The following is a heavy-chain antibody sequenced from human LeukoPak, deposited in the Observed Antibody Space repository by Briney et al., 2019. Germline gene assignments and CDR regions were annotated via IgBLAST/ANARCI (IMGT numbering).Heavy chain of an antibody. D-gene: IGHD6-13*01. Sequence: PGGSLRLSCAASGFTFSGSAMHWVRQASGKGLEWVGRIRSKANSYATAYAASVKGRFTISRDDSKNTAYLQMNSLKTEDTAVYYCTRETILAAATENWFDPWGQGTLVTVSS. CDR2: IRSKANSYAT. CDR1: GFTFSGSA. V-gene: IGHV3-73*01. CDR3: TRETILAAATENWFDP. J-gene: IGHJ5*02.